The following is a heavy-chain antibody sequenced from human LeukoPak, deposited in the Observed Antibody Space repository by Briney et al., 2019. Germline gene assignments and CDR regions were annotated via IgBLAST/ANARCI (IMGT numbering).Heavy chain of an antibody. CDR1: GGSFSVYY. V-gene: IGHV4-34*01. CDR2: INLSGSH. Sequence: SETLSLTCAVYGGSFSVYYWSWIRQPPGKGLEGIGEINLSGSHNYNPSLKSRVTISVDTSKNQFSLKLSSVTAADTAVYYCERAVDIVATRLSYGIADWGQGTTVTVSS. D-gene: IGHD5-12*01. J-gene: IGHJ6*02. CDR3: ERAVDIVATRLSYGIAD.